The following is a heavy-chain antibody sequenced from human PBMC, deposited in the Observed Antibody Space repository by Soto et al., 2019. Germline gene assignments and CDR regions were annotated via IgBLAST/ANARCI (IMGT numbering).Heavy chain of an antibody. CDR3: ARETHYYGSSASRMNAFDI. CDR1: GYTFTTHG. Sequence: QVQLVQSGAEVRKPGASVKVSCKASGYTFTTHGISWVRQAPGQGLECMGWITPYNGNTNYAQNVQGRVTMTTDTSTSTAYMELRSLRSDDTAVYYCARETHYYGSSASRMNAFDIWGQGTMVTVSS. J-gene: IGHJ3*02. D-gene: IGHD3-22*01. CDR2: ITPYNGNT. V-gene: IGHV1-18*01.